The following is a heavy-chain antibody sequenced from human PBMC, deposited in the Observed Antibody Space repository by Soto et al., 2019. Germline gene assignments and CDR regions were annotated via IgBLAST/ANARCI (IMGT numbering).Heavy chain of an antibody. CDR3: ARAGYCSTTSCLFDI. Sequence: VGSLILSCAAFEFTFVYYGMSWVSKETGKGLEWVSGINWNGGSTGYAESVKGRITISRDNAKISLYLQLNSLRAEDTALYYCARAGYCSTTSCLFDIWGQGTMVTVSS. CDR1: EFTFVYYG. J-gene: IGHJ3*02. D-gene: IGHD2-2*01. CDR2: INWNGGST. V-gene: IGHV3-20*04.